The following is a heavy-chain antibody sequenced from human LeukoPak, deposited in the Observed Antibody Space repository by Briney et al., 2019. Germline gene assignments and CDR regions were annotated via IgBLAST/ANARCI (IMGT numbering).Heavy chain of an antibody. V-gene: IGHV4-34*09. D-gene: IGHD3-16*01. CDR1: GGSFSGYY. CDR3: ARGAPSGGADFDY. J-gene: IGHJ4*02. Sequence: SETLSLTCAVYGGSFSGYYWSWIRQPPGKGLEWIGEINHSGSTNYNPSLKSRVTISVDTSKNQFSLKLSSVTAADTAVYYCARGAPSGGADFDYWGQGTLVTVSS. CDR2: INHSGST.